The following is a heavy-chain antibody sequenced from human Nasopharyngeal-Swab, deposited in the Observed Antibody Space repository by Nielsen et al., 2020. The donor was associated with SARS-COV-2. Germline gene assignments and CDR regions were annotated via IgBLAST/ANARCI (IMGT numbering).Heavy chain of an antibody. V-gene: IGHV3-48*02. CDR2: IRSHSSTS. CDR3: ARDVAIVGATLEN. D-gene: IGHD1-26*01. Sequence: GGSLRLSCAASEFTMSRNGMHCVRQPPAKGLEWVAYIRSHSSTSYYADSVKGRFTISRDNPKNSLYLQMNSLRDEDTALYYCARDVAIVGATLENWGQGTLVTVSS. J-gene: IGHJ4*02. CDR1: EFTMSRNG.